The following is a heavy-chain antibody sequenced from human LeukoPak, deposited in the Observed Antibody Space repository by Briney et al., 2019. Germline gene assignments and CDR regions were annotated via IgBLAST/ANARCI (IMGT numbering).Heavy chain of an antibody. CDR1: GGSISDYY. V-gene: IGHV4-4*07. D-gene: IGHD1-26*01. J-gene: IGHJ4*02. Sequence: SETLSLTCTVSGGSISDYYWSWIRQPAEKGLECIGRVYTSGGIDYNPSFKSRVTLSVDKSKNQFFLKLTSVTAADTAVYYCAGRDYWGQGTLVTISS. CDR3: AGRDY. CDR2: VYTSGGI.